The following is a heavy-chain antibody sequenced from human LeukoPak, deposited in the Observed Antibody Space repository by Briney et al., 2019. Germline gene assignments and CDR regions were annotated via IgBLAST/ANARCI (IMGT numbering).Heavy chain of an antibody. CDR2: IYYSGST. J-gene: IGHJ6*02. V-gene: IGHV4-59*01. CDR3: ARDRSGSYSRYYYYGMDV. D-gene: IGHD1-26*01. CDR1: GDSISSYY. Sequence: PSETLSLTCTVSGDSISSYYWSWIRQPPGKGLEWIGYIYYSGSTKYNPSLKSRVTISVATSKNQFSLRLSSVTAADTAVYYCARDRSGSYSRYYYYGMDVWGQGTTVTVSS.